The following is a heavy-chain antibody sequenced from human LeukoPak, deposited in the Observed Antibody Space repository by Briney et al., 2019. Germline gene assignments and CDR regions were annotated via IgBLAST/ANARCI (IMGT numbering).Heavy chain of an antibody. V-gene: IGHV3-23*01. CDR1: GFTFSSYA. CDR2: ISGSGGST. D-gene: IGHD5-18*01. J-gene: IGHJ6*03. Sequence: GGSLRLSCAASGFTFSSYAMSWVRQAPGKGLEWVSAISGSGGSTFYADSVKGRFTISRDNSKNTLYLQVNILRAEDTAVYYCAKFDGVQLWLPYYYYYMDVWGKGTTVTVSS. CDR3: AKFDGVQLWLPYYYYYMDV.